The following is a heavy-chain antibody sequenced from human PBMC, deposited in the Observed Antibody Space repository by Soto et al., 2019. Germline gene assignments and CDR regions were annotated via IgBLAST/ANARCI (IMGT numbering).Heavy chain of an antibody. J-gene: IGHJ4*02. CDR2: IHYSGST. D-gene: IGHD6-25*01. CDR3: PRHTVAAKTDFDH. CDR1: GDSVDSVDYY. Sequence: QLQLQESCPGLGKPSETLSLTCTVSGDSVDSVDYYWGWIRQPPGKGLEWIASIHYSGSTYYSPSLKRRATVSGDTSESQCSLTLSSLTAADSAVYFLPRHTVAAKTDFDHLGEGTLVTVSS. V-gene: IGHV4-39*01.